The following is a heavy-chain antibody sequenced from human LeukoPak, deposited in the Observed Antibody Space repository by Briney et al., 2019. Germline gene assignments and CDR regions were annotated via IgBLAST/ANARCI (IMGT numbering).Heavy chain of an antibody. Sequence: GGSLRLSCAASGFTFSSYSMNWVRQAPAKGLEWVSSIRSSANYINYADSLKGRFTISRDNAKNSLFLQMNSLRAEDTAIYYCARDSLTLIVGRQRRGLDYWGQGTLVTVSS. CDR1: GFTFSSYS. V-gene: IGHV3-21*01. J-gene: IGHJ4*02. D-gene: IGHD3-22*01. CDR3: ARDSLTLIVGRQRRGLDY. CDR2: IRSSANYI.